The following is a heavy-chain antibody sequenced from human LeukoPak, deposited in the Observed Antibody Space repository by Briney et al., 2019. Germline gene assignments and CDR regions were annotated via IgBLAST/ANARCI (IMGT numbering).Heavy chain of an antibody. CDR2: IYYSGST. D-gene: IGHD5-18*01. Sequence: SETLSLTCTVSGGSISSSSYYWGWIRQPPGKGLEWIGSIYYSGSTYYNPSLKSRVTISVDTSKNQFSLKLSSVTTADTAVYYCARRRYSYGPSYFDYWGQGTLVTVSS. CDR1: GGSISSSSYY. CDR3: ARRRYSYGPSYFDY. V-gene: IGHV4-39*01. J-gene: IGHJ4*02.